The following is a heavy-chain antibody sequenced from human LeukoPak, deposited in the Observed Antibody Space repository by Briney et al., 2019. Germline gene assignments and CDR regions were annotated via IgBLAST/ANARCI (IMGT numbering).Heavy chain of an antibody. Sequence: PGGSLRLSCAASGFTFSSYAMHWVRQAPGKGLEWVAVISYDGSNKYYADSVKGRFTISRDNSKNTLYLQMNSLRAEDTAVYYCARDESFDYWGQGTLVTVSS. CDR1: GFTFSSYA. J-gene: IGHJ4*02. V-gene: IGHV3-30-3*01. CDR2: ISYDGSNK. CDR3: ARDESFDY.